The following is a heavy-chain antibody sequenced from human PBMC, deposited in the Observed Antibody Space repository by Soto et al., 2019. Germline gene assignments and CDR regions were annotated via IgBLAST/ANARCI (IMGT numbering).Heavy chain of an antibody. Sequence: SETLSLTCTVSGGSISSYYWSWIRQPPGKGLEWIGYIYYSGSTNYNPSLKSRVTISVDTSKNQFSLKLSSVTAADTAVYYCARHQLITMVRDKNYYYYYMDVWGKGTTVTVSS. J-gene: IGHJ6*03. CDR1: GGSISSYY. D-gene: IGHD3-10*01. V-gene: IGHV4-59*08. CDR2: IYYSGST. CDR3: ARHQLITMVRDKNYYYYYMDV.